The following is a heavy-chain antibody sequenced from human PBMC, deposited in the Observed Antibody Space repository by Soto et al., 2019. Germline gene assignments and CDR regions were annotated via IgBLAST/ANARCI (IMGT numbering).Heavy chain of an antibody. D-gene: IGHD4-17*01. CDR1: GGSFSGYY. Sequence: QVQLQQWGAGLLKPSETLSLTCAVYGGSFSGYYWSWIRQPPGKGLEWIGEINHSGSTNYNPSLKSRVTISVDTSKNQFSLKLSSVTAADTAVYYCARGKADYGDYPSFDYWGQGTLVTVSS. CDR2: INHSGST. V-gene: IGHV4-34*01. J-gene: IGHJ4*02. CDR3: ARGKADYGDYPSFDY.